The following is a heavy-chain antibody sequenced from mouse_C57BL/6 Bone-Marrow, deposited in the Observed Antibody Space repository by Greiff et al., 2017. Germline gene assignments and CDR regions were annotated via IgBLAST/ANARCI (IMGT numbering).Heavy chain of an antibody. CDR3: ARFLYYYGSSSDY. D-gene: IGHD1-1*01. Sequence: VQLQQPGAELVKPGASVKLSCKASGYTFTSYWMHWVKQRPGQGLEWIGMIHPNSGSTNYNEKFKSKATLTVDKSSSTAYMQLSSLTSEDSAVYYWARFLYYYGSSSDYWGQGTTLTVSS. J-gene: IGHJ2*01. V-gene: IGHV1-64*01. CDR1: GYTFTSYW. CDR2: IHPNSGST.